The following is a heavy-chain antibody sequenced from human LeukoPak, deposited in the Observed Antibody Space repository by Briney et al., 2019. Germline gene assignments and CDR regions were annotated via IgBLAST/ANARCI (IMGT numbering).Heavy chain of an antibody. CDR1: GFTFSGFA. CDR2: ISGSGDNT. D-gene: IGHD6-19*01. CDR3: ARESSGWYFPNAFDI. V-gene: IGHV3-23*01. J-gene: IGHJ3*02. Sequence: GGSPRLSCAASGFTFSGFAMSWVRRTPGKGLEWVSGISGSGDNTLYADSVKGRFTISRDNSKNTLYLEMNSLRSEDTAVYYCARESSGWYFPNAFDIWGQGTMVTVSS.